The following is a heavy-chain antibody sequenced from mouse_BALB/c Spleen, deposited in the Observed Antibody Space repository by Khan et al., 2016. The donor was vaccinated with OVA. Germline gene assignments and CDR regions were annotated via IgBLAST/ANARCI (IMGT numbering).Heavy chain of an antibody. CDR2: ISTYSVNT. CDR1: GYTFTDYS. V-gene: IGHV1S137*01. Sequence: QVRLQQSGPELVRPGVSVKISCKGSGYTFTDYSMHWVKQSHAKSLEWFGVISTYSVNTNYNQKFKGKATMTVDKSSSTAYMELARLTSEDSAIYYCAIRDYFDYWGQGTTLTVSS. J-gene: IGHJ2*01. CDR3: AIRDYFDY.